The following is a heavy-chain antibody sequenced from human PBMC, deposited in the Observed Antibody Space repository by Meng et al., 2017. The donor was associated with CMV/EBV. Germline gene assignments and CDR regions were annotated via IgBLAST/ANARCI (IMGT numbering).Heavy chain of an antibody. J-gene: IGHJ4*02. CDR3: ARVTSRVAGAFDY. Sequence: VQLQQWGAGLLKPSETLSRSCPVAGGSFSVYDWSWIRQPPGKGLEWIGEINHSGSTNYNPSLKSRVTISVDTSKNQFSLKLSSVTAADTAVYYCARVTSRVAGAFDYWGQGTLVTVSS. V-gene: IGHV4-34*01. CDR2: INHSGST. CDR1: GGSFSVYD. D-gene: IGHD1-14*01.